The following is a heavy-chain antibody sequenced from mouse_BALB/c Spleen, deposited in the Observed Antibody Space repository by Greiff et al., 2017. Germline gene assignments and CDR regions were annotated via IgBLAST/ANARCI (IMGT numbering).Heavy chain of an antibody. CDR2: INPSNGGT. CDR1: GYTFTSYY. CDR3: TRSSYGSWFAY. Sequence: VQLQQSGAELVKPGASVKLSCKASGYTFTSYYMYWVKQRPGQGLEWIGEINPSNGGTNFNEKFKSKATLTVDKSSSTAYMQLSSLTSEDSAVYYCTRSSYGSWFAYGGQGTLVTVSA. V-gene: IGHV1S81*02. D-gene: IGHD1-1*01. J-gene: IGHJ3*01.